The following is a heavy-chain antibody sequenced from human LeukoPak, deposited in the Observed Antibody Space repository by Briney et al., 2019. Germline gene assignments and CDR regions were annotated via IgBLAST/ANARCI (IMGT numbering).Heavy chain of an antibody. CDR1: GFTVSDNY. CDR3: ARDAPQVPAAGVLAS. D-gene: IGHD6-13*01. CDR2: MYSGGDT. Sequence: GGSLRLSCAASGFTVSDNYMSWVRQAPGKGLEWVSVMYSGGDTYYANSVKGRFTFSRDISKNTLYLQMNGLSTEDTAMYYCARDAPQVPAAGVLASWGQGTLVTVSS. V-gene: IGHV3-53*01. J-gene: IGHJ5*02.